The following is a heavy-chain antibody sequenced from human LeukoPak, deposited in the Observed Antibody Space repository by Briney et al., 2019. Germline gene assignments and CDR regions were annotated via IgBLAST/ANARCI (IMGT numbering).Heavy chain of an antibody. D-gene: IGHD3-3*01. V-gene: IGHV1-18*01. CDR1: GYTFTSYG. J-gene: IGHJ6*02. Sequence: ASVKVSCKASGYTFTSYGISWLRQAPGQGLEWMGWISAYNGNTNYAQKLQGRVTMTTDTSTSTAYMELRSLRSDDTAVYYCAREAPPGTIFGVAYYYGMDVWGQGTTVTVSS. CDR2: ISAYNGNT. CDR3: AREAPPGTIFGVAYYYGMDV.